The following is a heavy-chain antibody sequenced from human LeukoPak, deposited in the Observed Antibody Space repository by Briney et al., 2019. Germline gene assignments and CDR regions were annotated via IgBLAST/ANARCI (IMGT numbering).Heavy chain of an antibody. Sequence: SETLSLTCTVSGYSISSGYYWGWIRQPPGKGLEWIGSIYHSGSTNYNPSLKSRVTISVDTSKNQFSLKLSSVTAADTAVYYCARGRGLLWFGNWFDPWGQGTLVTVSS. CDR2: IYHSGST. V-gene: IGHV4-38-2*02. CDR3: ARGRGLLWFGNWFDP. D-gene: IGHD3-10*01. J-gene: IGHJ5*02. CDR1: GYSISSGYY.